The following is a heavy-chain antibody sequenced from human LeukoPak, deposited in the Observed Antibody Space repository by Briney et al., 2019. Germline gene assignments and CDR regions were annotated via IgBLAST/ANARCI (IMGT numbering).Heavy chain of an antibody. J-gene: IGHJ4*02. Sequence: GGALRLSCTTPGFTFGDYLMSWFPQAPGKGLEWIGFISGGTTEYAASVKRRFTNPRDDSTSIAYLQRSSLSTENTAVYYCSRGSCWLSVYWGQGTLVTVSS. CDR3: SRGSCWLSVY. V-gene: IGHV3-49*03. D-gene: IGHD2-15*01. CDR1: GFTFGDYL. CDR2: ISGGTT.